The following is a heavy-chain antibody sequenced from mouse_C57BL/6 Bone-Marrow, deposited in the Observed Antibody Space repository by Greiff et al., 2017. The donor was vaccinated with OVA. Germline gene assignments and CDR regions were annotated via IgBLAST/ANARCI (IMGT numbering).Heavy chain of an antibody. V-gene: IGHV1-50*01. CDR3: ARRGWDDAMDY. CDR2: IDPSDSYT. J-gene: IGHJ4*01. D-gene: IGHD4-1*01. CDR1: GYTFTSYW. Sequence: QVQLKQPGAELVKPGASVKLSCKASGYTFTSYWMQWVKQRPGQGLEWIGEIDPSDSYTNYNQKFKGKATLTVDTSSSTAYMQLSSLTSEDSAVYYCARRGWDDAMDYWGQGTSVTVSS.